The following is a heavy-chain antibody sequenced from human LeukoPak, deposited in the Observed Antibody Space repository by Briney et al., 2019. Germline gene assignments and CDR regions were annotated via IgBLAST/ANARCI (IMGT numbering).Heavy chain of an antibody. CDR2: IDHSGST. V-gene: IGHV4-38-2*02. Sequence: SETLSLTCTVSGYSISSDYYWGWIRQPPGKGLEWIGSIDHSGSTYYNASLKSRVTISIDTSRNHFSLKLNSVTAADTAVFYCARGGLWIYYFDYWGQGTLVTVSS. D-gene: IGHD1-1*01. J-gene: IGHJ4*02. CDR3: ARGGLWIYYFDY. CDR1: GYSISSDYY.